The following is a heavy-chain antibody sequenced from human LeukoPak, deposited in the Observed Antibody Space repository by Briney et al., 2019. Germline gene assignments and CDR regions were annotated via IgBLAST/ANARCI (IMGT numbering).Heavy chain of an antibody. CDR1: GDSVSGYY. Sequence: SETLSLTCIVSGDSVSGYYWSWIRQPPEKELEWIGYIYYSGSTNYNPSLKSRVTISVDTSKNQFSLNLSSVTAADTALYYCASTQWLAGFDYWGQGTLVTVSS. CDR3: ASTQWLAGFDY. CDR2: IYYSGST. V-gene: IGHV4-59*02. J-gene: IGHJ4*02. D-gene: IGHD6-19*01.